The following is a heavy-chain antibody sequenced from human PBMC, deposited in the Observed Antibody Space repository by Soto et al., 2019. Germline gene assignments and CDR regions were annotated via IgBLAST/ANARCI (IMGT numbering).Heavy chain of an antibody. V-gene: IGHV3-53*02. CDR2: IYSGGST. CDR1: GLSVSSSD. CDR3: STSSRNEYHFAMDA. D-gene: IGHD6-6*01. Sequence: EVHLVETGGGLIQPGGSLRLSCAASGLSVSSSDMSWVRQASGKGLEWVSVIYSGGSTHDADSVKGRFTISRDNSKNTVHLQMNSLRVDDTAVYFCSTSSRNEYHFAMDAWCQGTTVIVSS. J-gene: IGHJ6*02.